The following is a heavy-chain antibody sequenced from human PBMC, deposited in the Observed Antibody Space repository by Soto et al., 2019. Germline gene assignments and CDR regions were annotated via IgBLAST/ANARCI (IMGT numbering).Heavy chain of an antibody. CDR1: GFTFSSYA. CDR3: ARGPGYYFPC. V-gene: IGHV3-64*01. Sequence: EVQLVESGGGLVQPGGSLRLSCAASGFTFSSYAMHWVRQAPGKGLEYVSAISSNGGSTYYANSVKGRFTISRDNSKNTLYLQMGSLRAEDMAVYYCARGPGYYFPCWGQGTLVTVSS. CDR2: ISSNGGST. J-gene: IGHJ4*02.